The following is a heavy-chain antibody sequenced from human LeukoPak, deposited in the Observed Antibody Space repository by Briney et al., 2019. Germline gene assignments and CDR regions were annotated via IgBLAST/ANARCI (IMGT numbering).Heavy chain of an antibody. CDR2: ISGSGGST. Sequence: PGGSLRLSCAASGFTFSSYAVSWVRQAPGKGLEWVSAISGSGGSTYYADSVKGRFTISRDNSKNTLYLQMNSLRAEDTAVYYCAKELDSYYDILTGLDYWGQGTLVTVSS. J-gene: IGHJ4*02. CDR1: GFTFSSYA. CDR3: AKELDSYYDILTGLDY. D-gene: IGHD3-9*01. V-gene: IGHV3-23*01.